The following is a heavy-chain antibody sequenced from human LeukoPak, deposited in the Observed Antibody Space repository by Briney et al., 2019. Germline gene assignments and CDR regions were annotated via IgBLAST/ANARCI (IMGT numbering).Heavy chain of an antibody. CDR3: ARDLKRGYSSGRYSWGTGSSNDY. V-gene: IGHV1-69*05. CDR2: IIPIFGTS. Sequence: SVKVSCKASGGTFSSYAVSWVRQAPGQGLEWMGGIIPIFGTSNYAQKLQGRVTMTTDTSTSTAYMELRSLRSDDTAVYYCARDLKRGYSSGRYSWGTGSSNDYWGQGTLVTVSS. D-gene: IGHD6-19*01. J-gene: IGHJ4*02. CDR1: GGTFSSYA.